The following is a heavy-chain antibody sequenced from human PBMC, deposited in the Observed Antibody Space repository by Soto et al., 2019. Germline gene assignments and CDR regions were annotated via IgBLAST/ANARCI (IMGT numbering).Heavy chain of an antibody. J-gene: IGHJ3*02. CDR3: ARAVGGSDTRLYDYGDYAENFFRRNHRPDDAFDI. Sequence: QVQLVQSGAEVKKPGSSVKVSCTASGGTFSSYAISWVRQAPGQGLEWMGGIIPIFGTANYAQKFQGRVTITADEDTSTAYMELSSLRSEDTAVYYGARAVGGSDTRLYDYGDYAENFFRRNHRPDDAFDIWGQGTMVTVSS. CDR1: GGTFSSYA. CDR2: IIPIFGTA. V-gene: IGHV1-69*01. D-gene: IGHD4-17*01.